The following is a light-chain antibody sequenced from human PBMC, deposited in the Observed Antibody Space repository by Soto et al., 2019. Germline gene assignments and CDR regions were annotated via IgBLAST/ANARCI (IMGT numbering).Light chain of an antibody. J-gene: IGKJ1*01. CDR3: QQYGTSPEWT. Sequence: EIVLTQSPGTLSLSPGEGATLSCRASQSVSSSYLAWYQQKPGQAPRLLIYGASSRATGIPDRFSGSGSETDFTLTISRLEPEDFAVYYCQQYGTSPEWTFGQGTKVDIK. CDR2: GAS. CDR1: QSVSSSY. V-gene: IGKV3-20*01.